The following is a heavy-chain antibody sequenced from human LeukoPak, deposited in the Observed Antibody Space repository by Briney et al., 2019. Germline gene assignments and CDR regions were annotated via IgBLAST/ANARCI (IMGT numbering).Heavy chain of an antibody. CDR2: IYYSGIT. CDR3: ARGAAATY. V-gene: IGHV4-59*01. CDR1: GGSISSYY. D-gene: IGHD6-13*01. Sequence: SETLSLTCTVSGGSISSYYWNWIRQPPGKGLEWIGYIYYSGITNYNPSLKSRVTISVDTSKSQFSLKLSSVTAADTAVYYCARGAAATYWGQGTLVTVSS. J-gene: IGHJ4*02.